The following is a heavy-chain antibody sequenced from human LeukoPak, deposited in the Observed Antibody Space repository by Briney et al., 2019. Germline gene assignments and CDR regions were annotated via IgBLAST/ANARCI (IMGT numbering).Heavy chain of an antibody. V-gene: IGHV4-30-4*01. CDR2: IYYSGST. D-gene: IGHD4-17*01. CDR3: ARDNPTTVRTSYYFDY. Sequence: SETLSLTCTVSGGSISSGDYYWSWIRQPPGKGLEWIGYIYYSGSTYYNPSLKSRVTISVDTSKNQFSLKLSSVTAADTAVYYCARDNPTTVRTSYYFDYWGQGTLVTVSS. J-gene: IGHJ4*02. CDR1: GGSISSGDYY.